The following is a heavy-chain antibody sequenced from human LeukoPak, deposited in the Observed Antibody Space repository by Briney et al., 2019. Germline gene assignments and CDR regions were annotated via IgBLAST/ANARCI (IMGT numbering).Heavy chain of an antibody. D-gene: IGHD2-15*01. CDR1: GFTFNSYA. J-gene: IGHJ4*02. CDR3: AKDRIVVVVAGSTDY. V-gene: IGHV3-23*01. Sequence: GGSLRLSCAASGFTFNSYAMTWVRQAPGKGLEGVSGISGSGGSTYYVDSVKGRFTLSRDNSKNTLYVQMNSLRAENTAVYYCAKDRIVVVVAGSTDYWGQGTLVTVSS. CDR2: ISGSGGST.